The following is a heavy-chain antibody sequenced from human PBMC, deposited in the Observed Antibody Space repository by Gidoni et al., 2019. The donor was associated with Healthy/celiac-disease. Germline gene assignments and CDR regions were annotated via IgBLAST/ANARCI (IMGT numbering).Heavy chain of an antibody. D-gene: IGHD1-7*01. V-gene: IGHV3-23*01. CDR3: AYWNYGRY. CDR1: GFTFSSYA. Sequence: EVPLLESGGGSVRPGGSLRLSCSASGFTFSSYAMSCVGQAPGKGVEWVSAISVSGGSTYYADSVKSRFTISRDNSKNTLYLQVHSLRAEYTAVYYCAYWNYGRYWGQGTLVTVSS. CDR2: ISVSGGST. J-gene: IGHJ4*02.